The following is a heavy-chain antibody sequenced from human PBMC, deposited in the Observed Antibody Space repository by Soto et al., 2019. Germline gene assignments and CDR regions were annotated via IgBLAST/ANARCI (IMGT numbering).Heavy chain of an antibody. Sequence: SLSLTCTVSGGSISSADYYWSWFLQPPGKGLEWIGYIYYSGSTFFNPSLKSRVTISKDTSRNQFSLRLNSVTAADTAVYYCARAIVVTIGGMDVWGQGTTVTVSS. CDR2: IYYSGST. CDR3: ARAIVVTIGGMDV. J-gene: IGHJ6*02. D-gene: IGHD5-12*01. V-gene: IGHV4-30-4*01. CDR1: GGSISSADYY.